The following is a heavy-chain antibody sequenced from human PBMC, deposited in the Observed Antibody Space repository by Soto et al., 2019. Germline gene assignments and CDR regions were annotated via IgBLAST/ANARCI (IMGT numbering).Heavy chain of an antibody. CDR3: ARGGYCSSTSCPRYYMDV. D-gene: IGHD2-2*01. CDR2: IIPILGIA. CDR1: GGTFSSYT. Sequence: SVKVSCKASGGTFSSYTISWVRQAPGQGLEWMGRIIPILGIANYAQKFQGRVTITADKSTSTAYMELSSLRSEDTAVYYCARGGYCSSTSCPRYYMDVWGKGTTVTVSS. J-gene: IGHJ6*03. V-gene: IGHV1-69*02.